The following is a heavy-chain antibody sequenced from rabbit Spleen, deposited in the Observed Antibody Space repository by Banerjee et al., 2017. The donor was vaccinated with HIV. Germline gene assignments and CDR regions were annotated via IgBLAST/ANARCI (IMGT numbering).Heavy chain of an antibody. Sequence: QSLEESGGGLVKPGASLTLICKASGFSFNSGYDMCWVRQAPGKGLEWIACIYAGSTNNTYSATWAKGRFTISKTSSTTVTLQMTSLTGADTATYFCARDTGTSFSTYGMDLWGQGTLVTVS. D-gene: IGHD8-1*01. CDR1: GFSFNSGYD. J-gene: IGHJ6*01. CDR3: ARDTGTSFSTYGMDL. V-gene: IGHV1S40*01. CDR2: IYAGSTNNT.